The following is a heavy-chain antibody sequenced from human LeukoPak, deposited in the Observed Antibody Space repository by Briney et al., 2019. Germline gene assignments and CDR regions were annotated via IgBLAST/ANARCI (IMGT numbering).Heavy chain of an antibody. Sequence: GGSLRLSCADSGFNLSSYSMNWVRQAPGKGLEWVSSISSSSSYIYYADSVKGRFTISRDNAKNSLYLQMNSLRAEDTAVYYCARGTVSFFSFDYWGQGTLVTVSS. CDR1: GFNLSSYS. V-gene: IGHV3-21*01. D-gene: IGHD2/OR15-2a*01. CDR2: ISSSSSYI. CDR3: ARGTVSFFSFDY. J-gene: IGHJ4*02.